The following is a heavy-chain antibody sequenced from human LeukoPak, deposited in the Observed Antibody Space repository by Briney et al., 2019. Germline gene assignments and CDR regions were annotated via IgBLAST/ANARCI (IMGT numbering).Heavy chain of an antibody. J-gene: IGHJ5*02. V-gene: IGHV4-30-2*01. Sequence: SQTLSLTCVVSGDSISSGAYSWSWIRQPLGKGLEWTGYIFHTGSTFYNPSLKSRVTISVDNSKNQFSLRLTSVTAADTAVYYCAREFWFANAPGSWLDPWGQGTLVTVSS. CDR3: AREFWFANAPGSWLDP. D-gene: IGHD3-10*01. CDR2: IFHTGST. CDR1: GDSISSGAYS.